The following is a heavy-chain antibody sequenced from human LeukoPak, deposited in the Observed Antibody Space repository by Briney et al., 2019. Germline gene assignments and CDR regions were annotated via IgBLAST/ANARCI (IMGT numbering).Heavy chain of an antibody. J-gene: IGHJ4*02. V-gene: IGHV3-21*01. D-gene: IGHD5-12*01. CDR1: GFTFSSYS. Sequence: GGSLRLSCAASGFTFSSYSMNWVRQAPGKWLEWVSSISSSSSYIYYADSVRGRFNISRDNDKNSLYLQMNSLRAEDTAVYYCARDLEVDIVATIGIGFDYWGQGTLVTVSS. CDR2: ISSSSSYI. CDR3: ARDLEVDIVATIGIGFDY.